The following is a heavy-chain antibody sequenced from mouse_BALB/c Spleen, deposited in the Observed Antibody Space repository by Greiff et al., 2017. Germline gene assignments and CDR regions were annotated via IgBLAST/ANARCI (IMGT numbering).Heavy chain of an antibody. V-gene: IGHV2-9*02. CDR1: GFSLTSYG. D-gene: IGHD2-1*01. CDR2: IWAGGST. Sequence: VQVVESGPGLVAPSQSLSITCTVSGFSLTSYGVHWVRQPPGKGLEWLGVIWAGGSTNYNSALMSRLSISKDNSKSQVFLKMNSLQTDDTAMYYCARYGNYRYYYAMDYWGQGTSVTVSS. J-gene: IGHJ4*01. CDR3: ARYGNYRYYYAMDY.